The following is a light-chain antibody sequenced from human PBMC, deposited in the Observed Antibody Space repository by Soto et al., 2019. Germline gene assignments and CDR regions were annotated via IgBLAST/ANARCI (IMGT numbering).Light chain of an antibody. J-gene: IGKJ4*01. V-gene: IGKV3-20*01. CDR3: QQYGSSPLT. Sequence: EMVLTQSPGTLSLSPGERATLSCRASQSVSSSYLAWYQQKPGQAPRLLIYGASSSDTGIPDRFSGSGSGTDFAFTISRLEHEDFAVYYCQQYGSSPLTFGGGTKVEIK. CDR2: GAS. CDR1: QSVSSSY.